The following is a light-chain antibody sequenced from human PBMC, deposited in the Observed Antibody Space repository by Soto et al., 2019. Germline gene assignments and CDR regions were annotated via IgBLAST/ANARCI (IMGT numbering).Light chain of an antibody. J-gene: IGLJ2*01. CDR1: SGHSSYA. CDR2: LNSDGSH. CDR3: QTRGTGIL. V-gene: IGLV4-69*01. Sequence: QLVLTQSPSASASLGASVKLTCTLSSGHSSYAIAWHQQPEKGPRYLMKLNSDGSHSKGDGIPDRFSGSSSGAERYLTISSLQSEDEADYYCQTRGTGILFGGGTKLTVL.